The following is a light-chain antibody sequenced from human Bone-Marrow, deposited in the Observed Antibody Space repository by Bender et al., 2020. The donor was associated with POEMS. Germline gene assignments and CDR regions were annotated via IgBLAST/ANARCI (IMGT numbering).Light chain of an antibody. J-gene: IGLJ2*01. V-gene: IGLV9-49*01. CDR2: VGTGGIVG. Sequence: QPVLTQPPSASASLGASVTLTCTLSSGYSNYKVDWYQQRPGKGPRFVLRVGTGGIVGSKGDGIPDRFSVLGSGLNRYLSIHNIQEEDESDYHCAADLVRGNNFVVVFGGRTKLAV. CDR1: SGYSNYK. CDR3: AADLVRGNNFVVV.